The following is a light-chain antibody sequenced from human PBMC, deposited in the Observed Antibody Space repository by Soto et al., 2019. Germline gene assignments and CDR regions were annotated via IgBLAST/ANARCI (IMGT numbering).Light chain of an antibody. CDR1: QSISNW. CDR2: KAS. V-gene: IGKV1-5*03. J-gene: IGKJ1*01. CDR3: QQYYTYFWT. Sequence: DIQMTQSPSSLSASVGDRVTITCRASQSISNWLAWYQRGPGKAPKLLIYKASNLESGVPSRFSGSGSGTEFTLTISSLQPDDFATYFCQQYYTYFWTFGQGTKVEIK.